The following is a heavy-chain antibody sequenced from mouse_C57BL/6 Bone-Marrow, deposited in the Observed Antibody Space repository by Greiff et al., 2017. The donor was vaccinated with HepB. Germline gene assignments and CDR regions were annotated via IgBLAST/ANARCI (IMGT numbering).Heavy chain of an antibody. D-gene: IGHD2-3*01. CDR1: GYTFTSYW. CDR3: ARGDGHYYAMDY. Sequence: QVQLQQPGAELVKPGASVKMSCKASGYTFTSYWITWVKQRPGKGLEWIGDIYHGSGSTNYNEKFKSKATLTVDTSSSTAYMQLSSLTSEDSAVYYCARGDGHYYAMDYWGQGTSVTVSS. V-gene: IGHV1-55*01. CDR2: IYHGSGST. J-gene: IGHJ4*01.